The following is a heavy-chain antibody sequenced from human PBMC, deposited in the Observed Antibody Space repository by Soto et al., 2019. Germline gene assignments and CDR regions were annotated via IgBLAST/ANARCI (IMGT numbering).Heavy chain of an antibody. V-gene: IGHV3-33*01. CDR2: IWYDGSNK. CDR1: GFTFSSYG. J-gene: IGHJ6*02. CDR3: AREGRTDPAYYYYGMDV. Sequence: GGSLRLSCAASGFTFSSYGMHWVRQAPGKGLEWVAVIWYDGSNKYYADSVKGRFTISRDNSKNTLYLQMNSLRAEDTAVYYCAREGRTDPAYYYYGMDVWGQGTTVTVPS.